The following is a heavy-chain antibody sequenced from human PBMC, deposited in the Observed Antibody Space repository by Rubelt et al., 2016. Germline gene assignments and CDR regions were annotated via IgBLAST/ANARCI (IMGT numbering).Heavy chain of an antibody. CDR1: GASFSDYY. V-gene: IGHV4-34*01. Sequence: QVQLQQWGAGLLKPSETLSLICAVYGASFSDYYWTWIRQPPGKGLEWIGEISHSGTTYYNPSLKSRVTISVDTSRYQFSPKLNPMTAADTAVYYCARGRFSYGSFSAPYDYWGQGTLVTVSS. CDR3: ARGRFSYGSFSAPYDY. D-gene: IGHD3-10*01. CDR2: ISHSGTT. J-gene: IGHJ4*02.